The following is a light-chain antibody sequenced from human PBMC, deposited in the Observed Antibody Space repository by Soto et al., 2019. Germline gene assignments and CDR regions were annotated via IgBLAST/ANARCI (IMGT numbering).Light chain of an antibody. CDR1: QSVSSSY. CDR3: QQSGT. J-gene: IGKJ1*01. CDR2: GAS. V-gene: IGKV3-20*01. Sequence: EIVVTQSPGTLSLSPGERATLSCRASQSVSSSYLAWYQQKPGQAPRLLIYGASSRATGIPDRCSGSGSGTDFTLTISRLEPEDFAVYYCQQSGTFGQGTKVEIK.